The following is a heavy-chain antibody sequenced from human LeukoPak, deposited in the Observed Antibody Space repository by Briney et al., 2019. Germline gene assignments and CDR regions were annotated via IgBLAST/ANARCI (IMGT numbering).Heavy chain of an antibody. CDR3: ARTPIGGAYYFDY. Sequence: GGSLTLSCAASGFTFSDYYMSWIRQAPGRGLEWVSYISSSGSTIYYADSVKGRFTISRDNAKNSLYLQMNSLRAEDTAVYYCARTPIGGAYYFDYWGQGTLVTVSS. D-gene: IGHD3-16*01. J-gene: IGHJ4*02. V-gene: IGHV3-11*01. CDR2: ISSSGSTI. CDR1: GFTFSDYY.